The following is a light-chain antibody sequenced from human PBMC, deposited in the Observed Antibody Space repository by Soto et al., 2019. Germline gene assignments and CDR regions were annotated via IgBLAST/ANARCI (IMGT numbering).Light chain of an antibody. V-gene: IGKV1-39*01. J-gene: IGKJ1*01. CDR2: AAS. CDR1: QTITNY. CDR3: QQSYSSPWT. Sequence: DIQMTQSPSSLSASVGDRVTITCRASQTITNYLNWYQQKPGKAPKLLIYAASTLLSGVPARLSGGGSGTDFTLIIDSLQPEDFATYYCQQSYSSPWTFGQGTKVEIK.